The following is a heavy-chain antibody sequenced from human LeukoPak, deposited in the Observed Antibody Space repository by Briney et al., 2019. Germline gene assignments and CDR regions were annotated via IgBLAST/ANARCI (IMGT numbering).Heavy chain of an antibody. CDR3: ARDSGGNSYGMDV. D-gene: IGHD2-15*01. J-gene: IGHJ6*02. Sequence: ASVKVSCKASGYTFTSYGISWVRQAPGQGLEWMGWISAYNGNTNYAQKLQGRVTMTTDTSTSTAYMELSSLRSEDTAVYYCARDSGGNSYGMDVWGQGTTVTVSS. CDR1: GYTFTSYG. V-gene: IGHV1-18*01. CDR2: ISAYNGNT.